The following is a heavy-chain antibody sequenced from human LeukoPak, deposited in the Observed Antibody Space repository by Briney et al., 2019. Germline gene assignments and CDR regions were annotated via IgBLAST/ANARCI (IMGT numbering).Heavy chain of an antibody. CDR2: IYYSGST. J-gene: IGHJ6*03. CDR3: ARGDYASYYYYMDV. D-gene: IGHD4-17*01. CDR1: GGSISSYY. Sequence: SETLSLTCTVSGGSISSYYWSWIRQPPGKGLEWIGYIYYSGSTNYNPSLKSRVTISVDTSRNQFSLKLSSVTAADTAVYYCARGDYASYYYYMDVWGKGTTVTVSS. V-gene: IGHV4-59*01.